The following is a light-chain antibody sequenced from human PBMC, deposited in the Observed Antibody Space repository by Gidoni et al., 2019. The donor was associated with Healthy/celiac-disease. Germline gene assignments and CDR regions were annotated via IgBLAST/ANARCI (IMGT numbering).Light chain of an antibody. J-gene: IGKJ1*01. CDR3: QQYGSSPRT. CDR1: QSVSSSY. V-gene: IGKV3-20*01. CDR2: GAS. Sequence: EIVFTQSPGTLSLSPGERATLSCRASQSVSSSYLAWYQQKSGQAPRLLSYGASSRATGIPDRFSGSGSGTDFTLTISRLEPEDFAVYYCQQYGSSPRTFGQGTKVEIK.